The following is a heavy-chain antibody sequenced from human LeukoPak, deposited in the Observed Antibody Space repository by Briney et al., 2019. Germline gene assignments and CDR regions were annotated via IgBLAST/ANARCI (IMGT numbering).Heavy chain of an antibody. CDR2: IYYSGST. V-gene: IGHV4-39*07. J-gene: IGHJ6*02. CDR1: GGSISSSSYY. D-gene: IGHD1-1*01. CDR3: ARDGIYYYHGMDV. Sequence: SETLSLTCTVSGGSISSSSYYWGWIRQPPGKGLEWIGSIYYSGSTYYNPSLKSRVTISVDTSKNQFSLKLSSVTAADTAVYYCARDGIYYYHGMDVWGQGTTVTVSS.